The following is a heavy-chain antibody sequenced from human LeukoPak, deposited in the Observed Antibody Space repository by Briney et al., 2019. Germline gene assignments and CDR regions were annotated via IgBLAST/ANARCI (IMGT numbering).Heavy chain of an antibody. J-gene: IGHJ4*02. D-gene: IGHD3-22*01. V-gene: IGHV3-53*01. CDR2: LYSGGNT. CDR3: AKDFSRFYYDSSGDY. CDR1: GFTASNNY. Sequence: PGGSLRLSCAASGFTASNNYMSWVRQAPGKGLECVSVLYSGGNTYYADSVKGRFTISRDNSKNTLYLQMNSLRAEDTAVYYCAKDFSRFYYDSSGDYWGQGTLVTVSS.